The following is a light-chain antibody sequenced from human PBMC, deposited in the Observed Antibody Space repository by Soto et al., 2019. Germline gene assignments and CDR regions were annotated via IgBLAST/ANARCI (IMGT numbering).Light chain of an antibody. J-gene: IGKJ4*01. Sequence: EIVLTQSPGTLSLSVGERVTLSCRASQSASSYLAWYQQTPGQAPRLLIYDTSNRATGTPDRFSGSGSGTDFTLTISGLEPEDFTVYYCQQYGSSPLTFGGGTTVEIK. CDR1: QSASSY. V-gene: IGKV3-20*01. CDR3: QQYGSSPLT. CDR2: DTS.